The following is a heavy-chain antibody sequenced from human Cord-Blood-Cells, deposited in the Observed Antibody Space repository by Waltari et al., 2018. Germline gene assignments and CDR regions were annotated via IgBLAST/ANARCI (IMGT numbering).Heavy chain of an antibody. J-gene: IGHJ5*02. CDR1: GYSFTSSW. CDR3: ARSPYSSSWYRWFDP. Sequence: EVPLVQSGAEVKKPGESLKISCKGSGYSFTSSWIGWVRQLPGKGLEWMGIIYPGDSDTRYSPSFQGQVTISADKSISTAYLQWSSLKASDTAMYYCARSPYSSSWYRWFDPWGQGTLVTVSS. CDR2: IYPGDSDT. V-gene: IGHV5-51*01. D-gene: IGHD6-13*01.